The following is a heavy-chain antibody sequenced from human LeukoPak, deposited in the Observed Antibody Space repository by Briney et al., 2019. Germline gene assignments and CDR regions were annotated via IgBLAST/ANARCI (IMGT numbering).Heavy chain of an antibody. CDR2: INHSGST. CDR3: ARRGWSPYFDY. D-gene: IGHD2-15*01. V-gene: IGHV4-34*01. J-gene: IGHJ4*02. Sequence: SSETLSLTCAVYGGSFSGYYWSWIRQPPGKGLEWIGEINHSGSTNYNPSLKSRVTISVDTSKNQFSLKLSSVTAADTAVYYCARRGWSPYFDYWGQGTLVTVSS. CDR1: GGSFSGYY.